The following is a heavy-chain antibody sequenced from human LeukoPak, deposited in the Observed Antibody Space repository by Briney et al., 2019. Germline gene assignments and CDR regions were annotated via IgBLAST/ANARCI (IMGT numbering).Heavy chain of an antibody. V-gene: IGHV4-59*01. Sequence: SETLSLTCTVSGGSISSYYWSWIRQPPGKGLEWIGYIYYSGSTNYNPSLKSRVTISVDTSKNQFSLKLSSVTAADTAVYYCATQSYYYGMDVWGQGTTVPVSS. CDR1: GGSISSYY. CDR3: ATQSYYYGMDV. CDR2: IYYSGST. J-gene: IGHJ6*02.